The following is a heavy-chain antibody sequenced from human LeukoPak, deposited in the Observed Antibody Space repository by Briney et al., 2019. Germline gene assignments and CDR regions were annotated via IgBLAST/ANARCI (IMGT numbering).Heavy chain of an antibody. D-gene: IGHD1-7*01. J-gene: IGHJ4*02. CDR3: ARAEEELELALDY. CDR1: GGSISSYY. CDR2: IYYSGST. Sequence: SETLSLTCTVSGGSISSYYWSWIRQPPGKGLEWIGYIYYSGSTNYNPSLKSRVTISVDTSKNQFSLKLSSVTAADTAVYYCARAEEELELALDYWGQGTLVTVSS. V-gene: IGHV4-59*01.